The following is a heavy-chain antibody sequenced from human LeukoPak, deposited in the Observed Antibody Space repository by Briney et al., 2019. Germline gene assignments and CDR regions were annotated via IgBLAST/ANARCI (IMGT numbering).Heavy chain of an antibody. CDR3: ARVPRGAVVPAAAPRLFDP. CDR1: GYTFTSYY. Sequence: ASVKVSCKASGYTFTSYYMHWVRQAPGQGLEWMGIINPSGGSTSYAQKFQGRVTMTRDMSTSTVYMELSSLRSEDTAVYYCARVPRGAVVPAAAPRLFDPWGQGTLVTVSS. J-gene: IGHJ5*02. V-gene: IGHV1-46*01. CDR2: INPSGGST. D-gene: IGHD2-2*01.